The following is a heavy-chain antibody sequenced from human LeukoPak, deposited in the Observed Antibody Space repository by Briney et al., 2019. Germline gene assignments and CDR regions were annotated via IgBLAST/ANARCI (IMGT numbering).Heavy chain of an antibody. Sequence: GGSLRLSCVASGFSFSSYEMNWVRQAPGKGLEWVSHISTSGTTIYYADSVKGRFTISRDNAKNSLYLQMNSLRAEDTAVYYCARGPMVRTNLFDYWGQGTLVTVSS. CDR1: GFSFSSYE. J-gene: IGHJ4*02. CDR2: ISTSGTTI. V-gene: IGHV3-48*03. CDR3: ARGPMVRTNLFDY. D-gene: IGHD3-10*01.